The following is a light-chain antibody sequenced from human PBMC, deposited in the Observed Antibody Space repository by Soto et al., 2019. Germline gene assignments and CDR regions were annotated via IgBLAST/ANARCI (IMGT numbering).Light chain of an antibody. CDR1: QSISSW. V-gene: IGKV1-5*01. CDR2: DAS. Sequence: DIQMTQSPSTLSASVGDRVTITCRASQSISSWLAWYQQKPGKAPKLLIYDASSLESVVPSRFSGSGSGTEFPLTICRLQPDYFATYYCQQYNSYPWTFGQGTKVEIK. CDR3: QQYNSYPWT. J-gene: IGKJ1*01.